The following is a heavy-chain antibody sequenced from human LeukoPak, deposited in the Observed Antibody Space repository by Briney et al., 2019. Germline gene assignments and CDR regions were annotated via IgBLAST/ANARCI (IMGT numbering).Heavy chain of an antibody. CDR3: AREGYGLGNYPFDY. D-gene: IGHD3-16*02. Sequence: GGSLRLSCAPSVFTPSSHWMRWVRHAPRKGLVCVSRIDSHGASTIAADSVRGRFTVSRDNAKNTLYLQKNSGRAEDTAVYYCAREGYGLGNYPFDYWGQGTLVTVSS. V-gene: IGHV3-74*01. CDR1: VFTPSSHW. CDR2: IDSHGAST. J-gene: IGHJ4*02.